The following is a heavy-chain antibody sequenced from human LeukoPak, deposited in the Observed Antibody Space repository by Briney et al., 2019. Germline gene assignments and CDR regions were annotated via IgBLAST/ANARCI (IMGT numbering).Heavy chain of an antibody. CDR3: ARDDFGDYLGWFDS. V-gene: IGHV3-48*04. CDR2: ISSTSSTV. Sequence: GRSLRLSCAASGFTSSTYSMNWVRQAPGKGLEWVSYISSTSSTVHYADSVKGRFTVSRDNAKNSLFLQMNSLRAEDTAVYYCARDDFGDYLGWFDSWGQGTLATVSS. CDR1: GFTSSTYS. D-gene: IGHD4-17*01. J-gene: IGHJ5*01.